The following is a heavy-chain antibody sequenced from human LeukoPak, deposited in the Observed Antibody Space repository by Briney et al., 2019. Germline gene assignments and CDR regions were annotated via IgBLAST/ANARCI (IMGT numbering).Heavy chain of an antibody. CDR2: ISLTGLT. CDR3: SRENGAFSPFGY. Sequence: PSGTLSLTCGVPGGSISNTNWWSWVRQPPGQGLEWIGEISLTGLTHYNPSLESHVTVSLDKSKNQLSLNLTSVTAADTAVYYCSRENGAFSPFGYWGQGTLVTVLS. J-gene: IGHJ4*02. D-gene: IGHD2-8*01. CDR1: GGSISNTNW. V-gene: IGHV4-4*02.